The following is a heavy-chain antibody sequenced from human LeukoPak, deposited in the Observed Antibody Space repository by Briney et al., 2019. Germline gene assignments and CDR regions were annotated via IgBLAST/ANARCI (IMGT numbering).Heavy chain of an antibody. J-gene: IGHJ4*02. CDR3: GKDQNVAAAGFPYDY. CDR1: GFTFRNYA. V-gene: IGHV3-23*01. Sequence: PGGSLRLSCAASGFTFRNYAMSWVRQAPGKGLEWVSAISGSGDSTYYADSVKGRFTISRDNSKDTLYLQMNSLRAEDTAVYYCGKDQNVAAAGFPYDYWGQGTLVTVSS. CDR2: ISGSGDST. D-gene: IGHD6-13*01.